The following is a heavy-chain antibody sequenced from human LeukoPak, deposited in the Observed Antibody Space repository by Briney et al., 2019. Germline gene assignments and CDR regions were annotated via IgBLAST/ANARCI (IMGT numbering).Heavy chain of an antibody. CDR2: INWNGGST. J-gene: IGHJ6*02. V-gene: IGHV3-20*01. Sequence: PGGSLRLSCAASGFTFDDYGMSWVRHAPGSGREWVSGINWNGGSTGYADSVKGRFTISRDNAKNSLYLQMNSLRAEDTALYHCAREILTGYYPYYYYGMDVWGQGTTVTVSS. D-gene: IGHD3-9*01. CDR3: AREILTGYYPYYYYGMDV. CDR1: GFTFDDYG.